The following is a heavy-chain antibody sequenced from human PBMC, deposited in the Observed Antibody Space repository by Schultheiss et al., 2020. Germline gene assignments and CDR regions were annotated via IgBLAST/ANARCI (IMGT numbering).Heavy chain of an antibody. CDR3: ARLMPGIAAAWGNWFDP. V-gene: IGHV4-61*02. Sequence: SETLSLTCTVSGGSISSGSYYWSWIRQPAGKGLEWIGRIYTSGSTNYNPSLKSRVTISVDTSKNQFSLKLSSVTAADTAVYYCARLMPGIAAAWGNWFDPWGQGTLVTVSS. J-gene: IGHJ5*02. CDR1: GGSISSGSYY. D-gene: IGHD6-13*01. CDR2: IYTSGST.